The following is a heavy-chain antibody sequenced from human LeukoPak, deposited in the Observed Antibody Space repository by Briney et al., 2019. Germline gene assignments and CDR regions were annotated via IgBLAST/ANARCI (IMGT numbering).Heavy chain of an antibody. CDR1: GFTFSSYA. D-gene: IGHD3-10*01. Sequence: GGSLRLSCAASGFTFSSYAMHWVRQAQGKGLEWVAVISYDGSNKYYADPVKGRFTISRDNSKNTLYLQMNSLRAEDTAVYYCARGLAGFGEYSHSDYWGQGTLVTVSS. J-gene: IGHJ4*02. CDR3: ARGLAGFGEYSHSDY. V-gene: IGHV3-30-3*01. CDR2: ISYDGSNK.